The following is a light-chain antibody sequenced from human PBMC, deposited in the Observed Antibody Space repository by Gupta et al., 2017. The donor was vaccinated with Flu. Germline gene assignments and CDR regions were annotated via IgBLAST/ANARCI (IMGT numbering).Light chain of an antibody. J-gene: IGKJ4*01. CDR3: QTDNLH. CDR1: QNIEDW. V-gene: IGKV1-5*03. Sequence: DFQMTQSPSTLSASVGDRGTITCRASQNIEDWLAWYQQKPGKAPKLLSYKAAKLEGAVPSRVGGSGFGTEFTRTVRNLKADDYARVNGQTDNLHFGGGTKVEIK. CDR2: KAA.